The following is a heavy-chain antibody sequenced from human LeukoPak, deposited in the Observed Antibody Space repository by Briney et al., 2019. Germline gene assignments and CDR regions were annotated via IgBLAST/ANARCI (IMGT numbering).Heavy chain of an antibody. V-gene: IGHV1-2*02. CDR2: INPNSGGT. J-gene: IGHJ4*02. Sequence: GASVKVSCKASGYTFTGYYMHWVRQAPGQGLEWMGWINPNSGGTNYAQKFQGRVTMTTDTSTSTAYMELRSLRSDDTAVYYCVRDTYSFDYWGQGTLVTVSS. CDR3: VRDTYSFDY. D-gene: IGHD2-21*01. CDR1: GYTFTGYY.